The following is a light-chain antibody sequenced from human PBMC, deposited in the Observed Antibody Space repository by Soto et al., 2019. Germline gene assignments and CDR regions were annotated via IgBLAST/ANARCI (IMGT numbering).Light chain of an antibody. V-gene: IGLV2-14*01. Sequence: QPVLSHPPSVCGYPGQSSTISCTGTIGDVGGYYYVSWYQQLPGKAPKLMISEVSNRPSGVSNRFSGSKSGNTASLTISGLQAVDEADYYCSSYTDGGTIFGTGTKVTV. CDR1: IGDVGGYYY. J-gene: IGLJ1*01. CDR2: EVS. CDR3: SSYTDGGTI.